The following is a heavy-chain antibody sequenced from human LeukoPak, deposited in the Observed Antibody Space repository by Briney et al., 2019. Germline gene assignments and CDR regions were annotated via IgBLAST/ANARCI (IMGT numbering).Heavy chain of an antibody. CDR3: AKGPSGWPNWFDT. CDR2: ISWNSGSI. CDR1: GFTFDDYA. J-gene: IGHJ5*02. Sequence: PGGSLRLSCAASGFTFDDYAMHWVRQAPGKGLEWVSGISWNSGSIEYADSVKGRFSISRDNAKNSLYLQMNSLRAEDTALYYCAKGPSGWPNWFDTWGQGTLVIVSS. D-gene: IGHD6-19*01. V-gene: IGHV3-9*01.